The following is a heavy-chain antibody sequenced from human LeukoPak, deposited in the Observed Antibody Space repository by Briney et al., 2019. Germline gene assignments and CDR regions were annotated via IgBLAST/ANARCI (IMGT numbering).Heavy chain of an antibody. D-gene: IGHD3-22*01. CDR1: GFTFSNYE. Sequence: PGGSLRLSCAASGFTFSNYEINWVRQAPGKGLEWVSYISSSGSAIYYADSVKGRFTISRDNAKNSLYLQMKSLRAEDTAVYYCARANYYDITSFDFWGQGALVTVSS. CDR3: ARANYYDITSFDF. J-gene: IGHJ4*02. CDR2: ISSSGSAI. V-gene: IGHV3-48*03.